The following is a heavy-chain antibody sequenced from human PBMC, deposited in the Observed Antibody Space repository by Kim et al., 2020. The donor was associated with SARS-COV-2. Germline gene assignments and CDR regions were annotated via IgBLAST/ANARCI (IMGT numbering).Heavy chain of an antibody. CDR2: IYSSGST. D-gene: IGHD3-10*01. CDR3: ASSEITIREHDAFDI. Sequence: SETLSLTCTVSGGSISSSSYYWGWHRQPPGQGLEWLGSIYSSGSTYYYPSLKSRVTISADTSKNQYSLKLSAVTAADTAVNYCASSEITIREHDAFDIWGKGTTRTLSP. V-gene: IGHV4-39*01. CDR1: GGSISSSSYY. J-gene: IGHJ3*02.